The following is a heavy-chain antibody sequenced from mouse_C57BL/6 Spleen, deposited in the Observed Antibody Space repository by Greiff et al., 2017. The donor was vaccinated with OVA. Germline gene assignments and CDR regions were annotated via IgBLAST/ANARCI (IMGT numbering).Heavy chain of an antibody. CDR1: GYTFTSYG. CDR2: LYPRSGNP. Sequence: LVESGAELARPGASVKLSCKASGYTFTSYGISWVKQRTGQGLEWIGELYPRSGNPYYNEKFKGKATLTADKSSSTAYMELRSLTSEDSAVYFCARGGYGSSPHYFDYWGQGTTLTVSS. V-gene: IGHV1-81*01. J-gene: IGHJ2*01. D-gene: IGHD1-1*01. CDR3: ARGGYGSSPHYFDY.